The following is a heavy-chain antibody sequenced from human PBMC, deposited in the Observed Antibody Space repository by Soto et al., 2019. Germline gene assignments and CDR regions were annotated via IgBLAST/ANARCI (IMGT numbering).Heavy chain of an antibody. CDR1: GFTFDDYT. J-gene: IGHJ4*02. CDR2: ISWDGSSS. V-gene: IGHV3-43*01. CDR3: TKDDSSAHFDY. D-gene: IGHD6-6*01. Sequence: EVQLVESGGVVVQPGGSLRLSCAASGFTFDDYTMHWVRQVPGKGLEWVSLISWDGSSSYYADSVKGRFTISRDNSKNSLFLQMNSLRTDDTVLYYCTKDDSSAHFDYWGQGTLVTVSS.